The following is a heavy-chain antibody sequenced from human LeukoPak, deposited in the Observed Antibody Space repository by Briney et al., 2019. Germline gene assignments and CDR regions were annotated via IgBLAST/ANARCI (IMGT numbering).Heavy chain of an antibody. Sequence: GGSLRLSCAASGFTFSSYAMHWVRQAPGKGLEWVAVISYDGSNKYYADSVKDRFTISRDNSKNTLYLQMNSLRAEDTAVYYCARDGPWIQLWLPSRGYFDYWGQGTLVTVSS. CDR1: GFTFSSYA. CDR3: ARDGPWIQLWLPSRGYFDY. D-gene: IGHD5-18*01. CDR2: ISYDGSNK. J-gene: IGHJ4*02. V-gene: IGHV3-30-3*01.